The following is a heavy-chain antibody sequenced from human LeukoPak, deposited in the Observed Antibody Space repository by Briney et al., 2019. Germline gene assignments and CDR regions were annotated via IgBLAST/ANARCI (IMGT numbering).Heavy chain of an antibody. J-gene: IGHJ4*02. Sequence: SETLSLTCTVSGGTISSHYWSWIRQPAGKGLEWIGRIYSSGSTDYNPSLKSRVTMSLDRSKNQFSLRLSSVTAADTAVYYCAGTVANDFEYWGQGTLVTVSS. V-gene: IGHV4-4*07. CDR2: IYSSGST. CDR3: AGTVANDFEY. CDR1: GGTISSHY. D-gene: IGHD4-23*01.